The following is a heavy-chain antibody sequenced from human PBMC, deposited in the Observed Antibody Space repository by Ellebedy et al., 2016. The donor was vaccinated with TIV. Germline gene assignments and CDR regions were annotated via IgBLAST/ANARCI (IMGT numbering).Heavy chain of an antibody. CDR2: INPNSGGT. V-gene: IGHV1-2*02. CDR3: ATSVTPRSATFDY. J-gene: IGHJ4*02. Sequence: ASVKVSXXASGYTFTGYYTNWVRQAPGETPEWMGWINPNSGGTNYAQNFQGRVTMTRDTSINTAYMELSRLRSDDTAVYYCATSVTPRSATFDYWGQGTLVTVSS. CDR1: GYTFTGYY. D-gene: IGHD4-23*01.